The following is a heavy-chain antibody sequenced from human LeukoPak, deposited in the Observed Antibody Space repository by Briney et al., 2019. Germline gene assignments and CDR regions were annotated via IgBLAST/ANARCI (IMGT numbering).Heavy chain of an antibody. CDR1: GFTFSSYA. CDR3: ARSRGWLQRNDAFDI. J-gene: IGHJ3*02. CDR2: ISGSGGST. Sequence: GGSLRLSCAASGFTFSSYAMSWVRQAPGKGLEWVSAISGSGGSTYYADSVKGRFTISRDNSKNTLYLQMNSLRAEDTAVYYCARSRGWLQRNDAFDIWGQGTMVTVSS. V-gene: IGHV3-23*01. D-gene: IGHD5-24*01.